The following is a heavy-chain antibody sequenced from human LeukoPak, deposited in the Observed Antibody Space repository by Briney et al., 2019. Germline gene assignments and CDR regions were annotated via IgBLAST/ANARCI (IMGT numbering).Heavy chain of an antibody. CDR1: GFTFSSYA. CDR3: AKVGRHYDILTGYHNYFDY. J-gene: IGHJ4*02. D-gene: IGHD3-9*01. CDR2: ISGSGGST. V-gene: IGHV3-23*01. Sequence: GGSLRLSCAASGFTFSSYAMSWVRQAPGKGLEWVSAISGSGGSTYYADSVKGRFTISRDNSKNTLYLQMSSLGAEDTAVYYCAKVGRHYDILTGYHNYFDYWGQGTLVTVSS.